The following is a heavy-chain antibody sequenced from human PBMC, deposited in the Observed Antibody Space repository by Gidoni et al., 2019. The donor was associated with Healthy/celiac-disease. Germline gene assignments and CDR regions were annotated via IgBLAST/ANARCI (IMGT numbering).Heavy chain of an antibody. CDR1: GFTFGNAW. CDR2: IKSKTDGGTT. D-gene: IGHD4-17*01. Sequence: EVQLVESGGGLVKPGGSLRLSCAASGFTFGNAWMSWVRQAPGKGLEWVGRIKSKTDGGTTDYAAPVKGRFTISRDDSKNTLYLQMNSLKTEDTAVYYCTTAGDYGDYTWGYYFDYWGQGTLVTVSS. CDR3: TTAGDYGDYTWGYYFDY. J-gene: IGHJ4*02. V-gene: IGHV3-15*01.